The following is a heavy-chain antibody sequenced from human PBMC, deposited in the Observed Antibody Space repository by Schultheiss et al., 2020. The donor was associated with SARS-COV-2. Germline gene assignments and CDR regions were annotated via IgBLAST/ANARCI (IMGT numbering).Heavy chain of an antibody. V-gene: IGHV3-23*01. CDR3: AKDSSSWYYFDY. CDR2: ISGSGGST. Sequence: GESLKISCAASGFTFSTYNMNWVRQAPGKGLEWVSAISGSGGSTYYADSVKGRFTISRDNSKNSLYLQMNSLRAEDTALYYCAKDSSSWYYFDYWGQGTLVTVSS. J-gene: IGHJ4*02. CDR1: GFTFSTYN. D-gene: IGHD6-13*01.